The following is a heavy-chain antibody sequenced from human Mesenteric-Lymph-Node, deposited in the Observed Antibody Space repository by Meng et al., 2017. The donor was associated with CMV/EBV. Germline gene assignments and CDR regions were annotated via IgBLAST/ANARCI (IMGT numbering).Heavy chain of an antibody. Sequence: GGSLRLSCAASGFTFSSYAMSWVRQAPGKGLEWVSAISGSGGSTYYADSVKGRFTISRDNSKNTLYLQMNSLRAEDTAVYHCAKDVGGDWHFDYWGQGTLVTVSS. D-gene: IGHD2-21*01. J-gene: IGHJ4*02. CDR1: GFTFSSYA. CDR3: AKDVGGDWHFDY. V-gene: IGHV3-23*01. CDR2: ISGSGGST.